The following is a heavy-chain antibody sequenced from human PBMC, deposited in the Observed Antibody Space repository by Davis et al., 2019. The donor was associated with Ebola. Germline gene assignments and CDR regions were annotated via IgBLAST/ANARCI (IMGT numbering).Heavy chain of an antibody. V-gene: IGHV3-53*01. CDR2: IYSGGNT. D-gene: IGHD6-13*01. J-gene: IGHJ4*02. CDR1: GITVSSNY. Sequence: GESLKISCAASGITVSSNYMSWIRQAPGKGLEWVSVIYSGGNTFYADSVKGRFTISRDNAKNSLYLQMNSLRAEDTAVYYCASLAAAGTSGLDYWGQGTLVTVSS. CDR3: ASLAAAGTSGLDY.